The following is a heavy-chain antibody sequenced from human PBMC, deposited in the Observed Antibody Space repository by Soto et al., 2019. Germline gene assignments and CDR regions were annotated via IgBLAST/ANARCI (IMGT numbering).Heavy chain of an antibody. CDR1: GGTSSSYY. CDR3: ARGPMTTGWFDP. CDR2: IYYSGST. D-gene: IGHD4-17*01. J-gene: IGHJ5*02. V-gene: IGHV4-59*01. Sequence: SEILSHTCTVSGGTSSSYYWSWIRQPPGKGLEWIGCIYYSGSTNYNPSLKSRVTISVDTSKNQFSLKLSSVTAADTAVYYCARGPMTTGWFDPWGQGTLVTVSS.